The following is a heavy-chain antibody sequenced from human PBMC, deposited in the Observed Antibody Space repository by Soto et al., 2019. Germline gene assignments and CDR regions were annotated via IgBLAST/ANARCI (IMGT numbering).Heavy chain of an antibody. V-gene: IGHV4-4*09. Sequence: SDTLSLTCTVAGDSISGYSWSWIRQPPGKGLEWIGCIHNSGNTNYNVSLKSRVTVSADPSKNQFFLKLTSVIAADTAVFYCERLGKYYQSHESWGPGTLVTVSS. J-gene: IGHJ5*01. CDR1: GDSISGYS. D-gene: IGHD2-2*01. CDR2: IHNSGNT. CDR3: ERLGKYYQSHES.